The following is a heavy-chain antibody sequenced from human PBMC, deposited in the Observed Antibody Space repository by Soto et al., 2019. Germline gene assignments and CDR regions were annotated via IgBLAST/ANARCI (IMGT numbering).Heavy chain of an antibody. CDR2: TYYKSGWNN. V-gene: IGHV6-1*01. D-gene: IGHD3-10*01. J-gene: IGHJ6*02. Sequence: SQTLSLTCVISGDSVSSNSAAWNWISQSPSRGLEWLGRTYYKSGWNNDYALSVKSRVAINPDTSTNQFSLHLDSVTPEDTAVYYCAGVTWFRGLDVWGQGTPVTVSS. CDR1: GDSVSSNSAA. CDR3: AGVTWFRGLDV.